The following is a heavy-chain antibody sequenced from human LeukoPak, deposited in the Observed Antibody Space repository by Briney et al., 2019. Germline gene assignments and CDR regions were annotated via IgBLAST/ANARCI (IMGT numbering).Heavy chain of an antibody. J-gene: IGHJ6*03. CDR1: GGSISTSSYY. CDR3: ARGRRWGYYYYMDV. V-gene: IGHV4-39*07. D-gene: IGHD3-16*01. Sequence: SETLSLTCTVSGGSISTSSYYWGWIRQPPGKGLECIGNIYYSGSTYYNPSLKSRVTISVDTSKNQFSLKLSSVTAADTAVYYCARGRRWGYYYYMDVWGKGTTVTVSS. CDR2: IYYSGST.